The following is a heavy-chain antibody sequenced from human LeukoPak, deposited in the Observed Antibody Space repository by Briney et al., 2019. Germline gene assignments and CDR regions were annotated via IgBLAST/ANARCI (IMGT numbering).Heavy chain of an antibody. V-gene: IGHV4-59*01. CDR2: VYYSGST. CDR1: GGSISSYY. D-gene: IGHD5-24*01. Sequence: SETLSLTCTVSGGSISSYYWSWIRQPPGKGLEWIGYVYYSGSTNYNPSLTSRVTISVDTSKNQFSLRLSSVTAADTAVYYCARERRDGYKVYFDYWGQGTLVTVSS. CDR3: ARERRDGYKVYFDY. J-gene: IGHJ4*02.